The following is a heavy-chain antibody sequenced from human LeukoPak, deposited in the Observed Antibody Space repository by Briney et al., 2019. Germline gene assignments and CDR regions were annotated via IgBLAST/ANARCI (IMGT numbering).Heavy chain of an antibody. J-gene: IGHJ3*02. CDR2: ISTYNGNT. D-gene: IGHD6-19*01. Sequence: GASVKVFCKASGYTFTNFGISWVRQAPGQGLEWMGWISTYNGNTNYAQKVQGRVTMTTDTSTSTAYMELRSLTSDDTAVYFCARAGGWAREDYKADAFDIWGQGTMVTLSS. CDR3: ARAGGWAREDYKADAFDI. V-gene: IGHV1-18*01. CDR1: GYTFTNFG.